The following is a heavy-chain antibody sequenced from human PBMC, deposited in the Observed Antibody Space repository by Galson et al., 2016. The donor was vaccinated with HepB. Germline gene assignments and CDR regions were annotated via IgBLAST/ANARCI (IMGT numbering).Heavy chain of an antibody. CDR3: ATRALGNMIAVAPRGAFVI. J-gene: IGHJ3*02. Sequence: SETLSPPCSDPGGAISSSGYYWGWIRQPPGEGLEWIGSIFYSGSTYYNPSLKSGVIIFVDTSENEFSLKLSSVTAADTAVYYCATRALGNMIAVAPRGAFVIWGQGTMVTVSS. D-gene: IGHD3-22*01. V-gene: IGHV4-39*01. CDR2: IFYSGST. CDR1: GGAISSSGYY.